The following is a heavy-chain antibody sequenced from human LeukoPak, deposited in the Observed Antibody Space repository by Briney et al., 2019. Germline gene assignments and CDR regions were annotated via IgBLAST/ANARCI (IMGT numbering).Heavy chain of an antibody. CDR2: IYHSGST. CDR3: AVVTSHPRYFDH. CDR1: GGSISSGGYY. Sequence: PSETLSLTCTVSGGSISSGGYYWSWIRQPPGKGLEWIGYIYHSGSTNYNPSLKSRVTISVDTSKNQFSLKLSSVTAADTAVYYCAVVTSHPRYFDHWGQGTLITVSS. V-gene: IGHV4-61*08. D-gene: IGHD2-21*02. J-gene: IGHJ4*02.